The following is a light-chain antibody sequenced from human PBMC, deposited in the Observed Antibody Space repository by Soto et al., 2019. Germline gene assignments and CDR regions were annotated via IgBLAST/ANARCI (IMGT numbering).Light chain of an antibody. CDR2: DVS. Sequence: EIVLTQSPGTLSLSPGVRVTLSCRASQSVSSDLAWYHQKPGQAPRLLIYDVSNRATGIPARFSGSGSGTDFTLTISSLEPEDFAVYYCQQRGTFGGGTKVDIK. V-gene: IGKV3-11*01. CDR1: QSVSSD. CDR3: QQRGT. J-gene: IGKJ4*01.